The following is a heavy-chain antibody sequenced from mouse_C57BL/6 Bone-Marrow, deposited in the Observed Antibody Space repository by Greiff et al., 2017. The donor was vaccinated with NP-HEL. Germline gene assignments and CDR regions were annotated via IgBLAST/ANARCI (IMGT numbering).Heavy chain of an antibody. J-gene: IGHJ3*01. CDR1: GFTFSSYG. CDR2: ISSGGSYT. D-gene: IGHD2-5*01. CDR3: ARRRSNPVAY. Sequence: EVMLVESGGDLVKPGGSLKLSCAASGFTFSSYGMSWVRQTPDKRLEWVATISSGGSYTYYPDRVKGRFTISRDNAKNTLYLQMSSLKSEDTAMYYCARRRSNPVAYWGQGTLVTVSA. V-gene: IGHV5-6*02.